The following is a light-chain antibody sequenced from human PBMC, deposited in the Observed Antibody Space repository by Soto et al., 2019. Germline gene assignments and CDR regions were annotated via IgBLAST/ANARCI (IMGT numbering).Light chain of an antibody. CDR1: QSISSY. V-gene: IGKV3-11*01. Sequence: DIVMTQSPATLSSSPGERATITCRASQSISSYLAWYQQKPGKAPRLLIYDASNRATGIPSRFSGSGSGTDFTLTISSLEPEDFAFYYCQQRSNSALTFGGGTKVEIK. J-gene: IGKJ4*01. CDR2: DAS. CDR3: QQRSNSALT.